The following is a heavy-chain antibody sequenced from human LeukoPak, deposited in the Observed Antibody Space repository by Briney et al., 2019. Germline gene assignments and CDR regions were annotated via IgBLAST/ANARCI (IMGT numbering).Heavy chain of an antibody. J-gene: IGHJ6*02. Sequence: SETLSLTCAVSGGSISTISDYWDWIRQPPGKGPEWIGSVYYSGSTYYNPSLKSRIIISVDTSKNQFSLKLNSVTAADTAVYYCASRPLRLGMDVWGQGTTVTVSS. CDR2: VYYSGST. CDR1: GGSISTISDY. D-gene: IGHD3-3*01. CDR3: ASRPLRLGMDV. V-gene: IGHV4-39*01.